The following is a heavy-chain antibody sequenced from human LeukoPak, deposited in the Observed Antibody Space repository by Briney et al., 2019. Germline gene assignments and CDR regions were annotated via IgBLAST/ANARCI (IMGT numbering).Heavy chain of an antibody. V-gene: IGHV4-59*12. J-gene: IGHJ5*02. CDR2: IHSGGTT. CDR1: GGSITGYH. D-gene: IGHD3-22*01. CDR3: ARDRYDSVYNWFDP. Sequence: SETLSLTCTVSGGSITGYHWSWIRQSPGTGLEWIGYIHSGGTTNQNPSLRSRVTMSLDTSKNQFSLKLSSVTAADTAVYYCARDRYDSVYNWFDPWGQGTLVTVSS.